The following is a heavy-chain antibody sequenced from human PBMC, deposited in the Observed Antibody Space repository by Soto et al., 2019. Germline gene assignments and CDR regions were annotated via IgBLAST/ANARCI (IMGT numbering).Heavy chain of an antibody. CDR2: ISGSGGST. CDR3: ATVMILRFLEWLAPHY. Sequence: PGGSLRFSCAASGFTFSSYAMSWVRQAPGKGLEWVSAISGSGGSTYYAVSVKGRFTISRDNSKNTLYLQMNSLRAEDTAVYYCATVMILRFLEWLAPHYWGQETLVTLSS. D-gene: IGHD3-3*01. V-gene: IGHV3-23*01. CDR1: GFTFSSYA. J-gene: IGHJ4*02.